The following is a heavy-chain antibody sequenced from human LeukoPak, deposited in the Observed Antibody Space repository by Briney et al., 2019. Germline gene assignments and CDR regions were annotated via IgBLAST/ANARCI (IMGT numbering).Heavy chain of an antibody. D-gene: IGHD2-2*02. Sequence: GGSLRLSCAASGFTFSSYAMSWVRQAPGKELEWVSTISDSDDSTYYADSVKGRFTISRDNSKNTLYLQMNSLRAEDTAVYYCAKDRSLGVTAAINHWGQGTLVTVSS. CDR3: AKDRSLGVTAAINH. V-gene: IGHV3-23*01. CDR2: ISDSDDST. J-gene: IGHJ5*02. CDR1: GFTFSSYA.